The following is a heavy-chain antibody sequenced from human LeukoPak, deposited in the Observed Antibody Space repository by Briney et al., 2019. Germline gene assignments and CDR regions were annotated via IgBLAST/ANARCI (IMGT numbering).Heavy chain of an antibody. J-gene: IGHJ4*02. CDR2: IKQDGSRR. V-gene: IGHV3-7*01. D-gene: IGHD6-6*01. CDR1: GFTFNDYW. CDR3: ARGAFDYISSSGEWMGDY. Sequence: PGGSLRLSCAASGFTFNDYWMTWFRQAPGKGLEWVANIKQDGSRRYYVDSVKGRFTISRDNAKDSLYLQMDTLRAEDTAVYYCARGAFDYISSSGEWMGDYWGQGTLVTVSS.